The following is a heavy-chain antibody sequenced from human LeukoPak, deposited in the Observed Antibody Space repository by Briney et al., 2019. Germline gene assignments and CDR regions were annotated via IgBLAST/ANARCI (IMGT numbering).Heavy chain of an antibody. Sequence: GGSLRLSCAASGFSVGSYAMSWVRQAPGKGLEWVANIKQDGSEKYYVDSVKGRFTISRDNAKNSLYLQMNSLRAEDTAVYYCARDLADIVVVPAAMPLDYWGQGTLVTVSS. D-gene: IGHD2-2*01. CDR1: GFSVGSYA. V-gene: IGHV3-7*01. CDR3: ARDLADIVVVPAAMPLDY. CDR2: IKQDGSEK. J-gene: IGHJ4*02.